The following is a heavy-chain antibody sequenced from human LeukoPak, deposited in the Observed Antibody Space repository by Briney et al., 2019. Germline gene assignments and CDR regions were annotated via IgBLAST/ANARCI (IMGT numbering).Heavy chain of an antibody. D-gene: IGHD1-20*01. CDR3: ARHQDNWNDEAPFDY. Sequence: SETLSLTCTVSGGSISSSSDYWGWIRQPPGKGLEWIGSIYYSGSTYYDPSLKSRVTISVDTSKNQFSLKLSSVTAADTAVYYCARHQDNWNDEAPFDYWGEGTLVTVSS. CDR1: GGSISSSSDY. CDR2: IYYSGST. J-gene: IGHJ4*02. V-gene: IGHV4-39*01.